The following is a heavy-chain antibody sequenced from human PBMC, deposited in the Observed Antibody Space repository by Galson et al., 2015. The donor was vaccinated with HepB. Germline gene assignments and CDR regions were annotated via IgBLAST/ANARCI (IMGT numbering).Heavy chain of an antibody. CDR3: ASSSSWSPETRVLYYYYGMDV. J-gene: IGHJ6*02. V-gene: IGHV5-51*03. CDR1: GYSFTSYW. D-gene: IGHD6-13*01. Sequence: QSGAEVKKPGESLKISCKGSGYSFTSYWVGWVRQMPGKGLEWMGIIYPGDSDTRYSPSFQGQVTISADKSISTAHLQWSSLKASDTAMYYCASSSSWSPETRVLYYYYGMDVWGQGTTVTVSS. CDR2: IYPGDSDT.